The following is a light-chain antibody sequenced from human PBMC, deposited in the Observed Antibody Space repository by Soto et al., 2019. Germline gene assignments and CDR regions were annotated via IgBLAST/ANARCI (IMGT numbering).Light chain of an antibody. J-gene: IGLJ1*01. CDR1: SSNIGSNT. CDR3: ASWEDSQQGYV. V-gene: IGLV1-44*01. Sequence: QSALTQPPSASGTPGQRVTISCSGSSSNIGSNTVNWYQHLPGSAPKLLIYSNHQRPSGVPDRFSGSKSGTSASLAISRLQSEDEGDYYCASWEDSQQGYVLGNGTKVPVL. CDR2: SNH.